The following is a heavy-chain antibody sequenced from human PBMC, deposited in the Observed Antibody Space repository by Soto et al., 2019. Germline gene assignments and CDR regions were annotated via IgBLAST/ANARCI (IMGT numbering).Heavy chain of an antibody. D-gene: IGHD1-26*01. V-gene: IGHV3-15*07. CDR2: IKSETHGGTT. CDR3: TTDSYSDMNVVRFDN. J-gene: IGHJ4*01. Sequence: GGSLRLSCVGSGFTFSHAWINWVRQAPGKGLQWVGRIKSETHGGTTDFAAPVKGRFAISRDDSRNLVYMQMNSLKIEDTAVYYCTTDSYSDMNVVRFDNWGHGTLVTVSS. CDR1: GFTFSHAW.